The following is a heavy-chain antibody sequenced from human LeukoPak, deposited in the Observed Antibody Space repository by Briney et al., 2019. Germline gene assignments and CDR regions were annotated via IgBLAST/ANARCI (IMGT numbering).Heavy chain of an antibody. Sequence: GGSLRLPCAASGFTFSNAWMSWVRQAPGKGLEWVGRIKSKTDGGTTDYAAPVKGRFTISRDDSKNTLYLQMNSLKTEDTAVYYCTTQADCSSTSCYPTYYYYGMDVWGQGTTVTVSS. CDR3: TTQADCSSTSCYPTYYYYGMDV. D-gene: IGHD2-2*01. J-gene: IGHJ6*02. CDR2: IKSKTDGGTT. V-gene: IGHV3-15*01. CDR1: GFTFSNAW.